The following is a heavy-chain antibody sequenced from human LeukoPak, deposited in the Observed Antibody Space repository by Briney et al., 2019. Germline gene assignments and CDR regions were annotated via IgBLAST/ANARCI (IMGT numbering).Heavy chain of an antibody. V-gene: IGHV1-2*02. CDR2: INPNSGGT. CDR1: GGTFSSYA. CDR3: ARWGHIVVVPAAMSLGY. D-gene: IGHD2-2*01. Sequence: ASVKVSCKASGGTFSSYAISWVRQAPGQGLERMGWINPNSGGTNYAQQFQGRVTMTRDASISTAYIEPRRRISDDTAVYYCARWGHIVVVPAAMSLGYWGQETLVTVSS. J-gene: IGHJ4*02.